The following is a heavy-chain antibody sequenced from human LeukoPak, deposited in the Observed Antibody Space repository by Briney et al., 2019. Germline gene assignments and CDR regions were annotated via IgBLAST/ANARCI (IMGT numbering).Heavy chain of an antibody. J-gene: IGHJ5*02. D-gene: IGHD3-9*01. CDR1: GGSFSGYY. CDR3: ASILLRYFDGHYYPVYDP. Sequence: SDTLSLTCAVYGGSFSGYYWSWIRQPPGKGLEWIGEINHSGSTNYNPSLKSRVTISVDTSKNQFSLKLSSVTAADTAVYYCASILLRYFDGHYYPVYDPWGQGTLVTVSS. V-gene: IGHV4-34*01. CDR2: INHSGST.